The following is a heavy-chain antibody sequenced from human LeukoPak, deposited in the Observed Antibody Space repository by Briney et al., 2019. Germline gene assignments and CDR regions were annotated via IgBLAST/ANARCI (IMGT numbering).Heavy chain of an antibody. V-gene: IGHV4-39*01. Sequence: SETLSLTCTVSGGSISSSNNYWGWIRQPPGKGLEWIGSIYYSGSTYYNPSLKIRVTISVATSKTQFSLKLSSVTAADTAVYYCASTDYYYDSSGYYYYYYMDVWGKGTTVTVSS. J-gene: IGHJ6*03. CDR2: IYYSGST. D-gene: IGHD3-22*01. CDR1: GGSISSSNNY. CDR3: ASTDYYYDSSGYYYYYYMDV.